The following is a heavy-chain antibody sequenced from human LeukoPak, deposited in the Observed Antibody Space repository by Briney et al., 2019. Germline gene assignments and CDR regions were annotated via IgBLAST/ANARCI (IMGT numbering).Heavy chain of an antibody. CDR3: ARQEGDYVDH. Sequence: SETLPLTCAVYGGSFSGYYWSWIRQPPGKGLEWIGEINHSGSTNYNPSLKSRVTISVETSKNQFSVNLSSVTAADTAVYYCARQEGDYVDHWGQGTLVTVSS. V-gene: IGHV4-34*01. CDR2: INHSGST. CDR1: GGSFSGYY. J-gene: IGHJ4*02.